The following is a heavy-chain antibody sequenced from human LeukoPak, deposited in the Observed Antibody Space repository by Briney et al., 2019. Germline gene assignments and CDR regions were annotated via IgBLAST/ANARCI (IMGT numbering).Heavy chain of an antibody. CDR3: ARGGMANAPREHYYYGLDV. V-gene: IGHV3-74*01. CDR2: INIAGSST. D-gene: IGHD5-24*01. Sequence: GRSLRLSCAASGFTFSSYWMHWARQAPGKGLVWVSRINIAGSSTIYADSVKGRFTISRDNAKNTLYLQMNSLRAEDTAVYYCARGGMANAPREHYYYGLDVWGQGTTVTVSS. J-gene: IGHJ6*02. CDR1: GFTFSSYW.